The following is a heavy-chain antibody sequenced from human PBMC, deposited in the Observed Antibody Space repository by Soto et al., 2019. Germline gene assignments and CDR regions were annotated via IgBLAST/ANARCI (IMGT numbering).Heavy chain of an antibody. V-gene: IGHV3-48*01. CDR3: AREGDSSGWYNWFDP. CDR1: GFTFSTYS. CDR2: ISSSSSTI. Sequence: AGGSLGLSCAASGFTFSTYSMNWVRQAPGKGPEWVSYISSSSSTIYYADSVKGRFTISRDNAKNSLYLQMNSLRAEDTAVYYCAREGDSSGWYNWFDPWGQGTLVTVSS. D-gene: IGHD3-22*01. J-gene: IGHJ5*02.